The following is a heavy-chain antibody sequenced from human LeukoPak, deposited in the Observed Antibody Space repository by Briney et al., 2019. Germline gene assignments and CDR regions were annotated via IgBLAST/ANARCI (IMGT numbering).Heavy chain of an antibody. CDR3: ARGVVVMVYALHYFDY. Sequence: GASVKVSCKASVYTFTSYGISWVRQAPVQEREWMGGITAYNGNTNYAQKIKGRVSMTTDTSTSTAYMELRSLRSDDTAVYYCARGVVVMVYALHYFDYWGQGTLVTVSS. D-gene: IGHD2-8*01. V-gene: IGHV1-18*01. CDR1: VYTFTSYG. J-gene: IGHJ4*02. CDR2: ITAYNGNT.